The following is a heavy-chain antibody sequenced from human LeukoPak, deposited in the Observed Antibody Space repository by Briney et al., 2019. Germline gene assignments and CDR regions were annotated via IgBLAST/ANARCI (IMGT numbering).Heavy chain of an antibody. J-gene: IGHJ4*02. D-gene: IGHD6-6*01. V-gene: IGHV1-2*02. CDR1: GYTFTGYY. Sequence: GASVKVSCKASGYTFTGYYMHWVRQAPGQGLEWMGWINPNSGGTNYAQKFQGRVTMTRDTSSSTAYMELSRLTSDDTAVYYCARGGVSIAARPDDYWGQGTLVTVSS. CDR2: INPNSGGT. CDR3: ARGGVSIAARPDDY.